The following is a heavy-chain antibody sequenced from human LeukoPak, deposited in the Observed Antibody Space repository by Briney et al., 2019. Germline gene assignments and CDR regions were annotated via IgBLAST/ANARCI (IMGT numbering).Heavy chain of an antibody. CDR3: ARNKVGAIDYYYYGMDV. Sequence: GGSLRLSCAASGFTFSSYSMNWVRQAPGKGLEWDSSISSSSSYIYYADSVKGRFTISRDNAKNSLYLQMNSLRAEDTAVYYCARNKVGAIDYYYYGMDVWGQGTTVTVSS. J-gene: IGHJ6*02. CDR2: ISSSSSYI. CDR1: GFTFSSYS. D-gene: IGHD1-26*01. V-gene: IGHV3-21*01.